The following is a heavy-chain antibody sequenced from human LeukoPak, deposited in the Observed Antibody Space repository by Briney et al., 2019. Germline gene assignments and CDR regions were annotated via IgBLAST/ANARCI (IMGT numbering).Heavy chain of an antibody. CDR1: GFTFSSYE. CDR3: ARDGGRDTVFFDY. J-gene: IGHJ4*02. D-gene: IGHD5-18*01. Sequence: GGSLRLSCAASGFTFSSYEMNWVRQAPGKGLEWVSYISSSGSTIYYADSVKGRFTISRDNAKNSLYLQMNSLRAEDTAVYYCARDGGRDTVFFDYWGQGTLVTVSS. V-gene: IGHV3-48*03. CDR2: ISSSGSTI.